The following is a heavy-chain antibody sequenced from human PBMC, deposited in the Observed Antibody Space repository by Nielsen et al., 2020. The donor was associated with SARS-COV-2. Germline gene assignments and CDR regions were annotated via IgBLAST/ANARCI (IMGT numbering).Heavy chain of an antibody. CDR3: AKDMENYDSSGRDY. Sequence: GRSLRLSCAASGFTFDDYAMHWVRQAPGKGLEWVSGISWNSGSIGYADSVKGRFTISRDNAKNSLYLQMNSLRAEDTALYYCAKDMENYDSSGRDYWGQGTLVTVSS. D-gene: IGHD3-22*01. V-gene: IGHV3-9*01. CDR2: ISWNSGSI. CDR1: GFTFDDYA. J-gene: IGHJ4*02.